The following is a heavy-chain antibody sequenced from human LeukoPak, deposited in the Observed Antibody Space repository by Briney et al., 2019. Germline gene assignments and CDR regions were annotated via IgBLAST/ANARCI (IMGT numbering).Heavy chain of an antibody. Sequence: ASVKVSCKASGYTFTGYYMLWVRQAPGQGLEWMGWINPNSGGTNYAQKFQGRVTMTRDTSISTAYMELSRLRSDDTAVYYCARVRYTVLRPDYWGRGTLVTVSS. CDR1: GYTFTGYY. CDR3: ARVRYTVLRPDY. CDR2: INPNSGGT. D-gene: IGHD3-3*01. J-gene: IGHJ4*02. V-gene: IGHV1-2*02.